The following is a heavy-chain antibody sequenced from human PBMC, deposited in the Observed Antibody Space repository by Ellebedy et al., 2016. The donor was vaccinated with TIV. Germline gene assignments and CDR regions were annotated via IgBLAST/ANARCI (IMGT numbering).Heavy chain of an antibody. CDR3: ARDLEYCSGGTCHNWFDP. Sequence: AASVKVSCKASGYTFTGYHMHWARQAPGQGLEWMGRINPNSGGTKYAQKFQGRVTMTRDTSISTAYMELRRLRSDDTAVYYCARDLEYCSGGTCHNWFDPWGQGTLVTVSS. CDR1: GYTFTGYH. CDR2: INPNSGGT. V-gene: IGHV1-2*02. J-gene: IGHJ5*02. D-gene: IGHD2-15*01.